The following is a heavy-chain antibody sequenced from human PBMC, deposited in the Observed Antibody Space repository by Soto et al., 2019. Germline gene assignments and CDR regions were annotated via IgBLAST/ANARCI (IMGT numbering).Heavy chain of an antibody. V-gene: IGHV3-74*01. CDR1: GFTFSAYW. J-gene: IGHJ4*02. D-gene: IGHD3-10*01. CDR2: INDDGSST. Sequence: EVQLVESGGGLVQPGGSLRLSCTTSGFTFSAYWMHWVRRAPGKGLLWVLHINDDGSSTIYADSVKGRFTISRDHAKNTLYLQMNSLRAEDTAVYYCTRGGGTGIFDYWGQGTLVTVSS. CDR3: TRGGGTGIFDY.